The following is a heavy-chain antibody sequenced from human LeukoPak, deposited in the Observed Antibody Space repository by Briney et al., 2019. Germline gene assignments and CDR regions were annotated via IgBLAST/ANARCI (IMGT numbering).Heavy chain of an antibody. CDR2: INHSGST. D-gene: IGHD4-17*01. J-gene: IGHJ5*02. CDR1: GGSFSGYY. CDR3: ARGTVTYNWFDP. Sequence: SETLSLTCAVYGGSFSGYYWSWIRQPPGKGLEWIGEINHSGSTNYNPSLKSRVTIPVDTSKNRFSLKLSSVTAADTAVYYCARGTVTYNWFDPWGQGTLVTVSS. V-gene: IGHV4-34*01.